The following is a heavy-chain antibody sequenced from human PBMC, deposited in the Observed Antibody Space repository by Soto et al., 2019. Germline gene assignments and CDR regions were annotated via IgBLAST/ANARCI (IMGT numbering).Heavy chain of an antibody. J-gene: IGHJ4*02. Sequence: EVQLVESGGGLVQPGGSLSLSCAASGFTLGSYCMHWVRQAPGKGLVWVSRINDYGTTINYAESVEGRFTISRDDAKSEVYLQMNNLRAEDTAVYYCARGGLEPFDYWGQGALVTVSS. D-gene: IGHD1-1*01. CDR2: INDYGTTI. CDR1: GFTLGSYC. V-gene: IGHV3-74*01. CDR3: ARGGLEPFDY.